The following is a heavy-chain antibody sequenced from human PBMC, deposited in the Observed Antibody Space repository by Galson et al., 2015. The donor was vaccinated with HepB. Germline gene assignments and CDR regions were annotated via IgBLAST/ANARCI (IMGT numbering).Heavy chain of an antibody. CDR3: ARVYSGSGSSSAYWYFDL. D-gene: IGHD3-10*01. J-gene: IGHJ2*01. CDR2: ISTSSETI. Sequence: SLRLSCAASGFTFSSYTMNWVRQAPGKGLEWISYISTSSETIHYADSAKGRFTISRDNAQNSLYLQMNSLRDEDTAVYYCARVYSGSGSSSAYWYFDLWGRGALVTVSS. V-gene: IGHV3-48*02. CDR1: GFTFSSYT.